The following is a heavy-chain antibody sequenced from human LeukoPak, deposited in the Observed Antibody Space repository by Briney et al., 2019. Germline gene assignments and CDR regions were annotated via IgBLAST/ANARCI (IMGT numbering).Heavy chain of an antibody. Sequence: GGSLRLSCAASGFTLSSYWMTWVRQAPRKGLEWVAAVKPDGSEKYYVVSVKGRFTISRDNAKNSLYLQLSSLRAEDTAVYYCVRTTYGDYWGQGTLVTVSS. CDR1: GFTLSSYW. J-gene: IGHJ4*02. V-gene: IGHV3-7*02. D-gene: IGHD1-1*01. CDR3: VRTTYGDY. CDR2: VKPDGSEK.